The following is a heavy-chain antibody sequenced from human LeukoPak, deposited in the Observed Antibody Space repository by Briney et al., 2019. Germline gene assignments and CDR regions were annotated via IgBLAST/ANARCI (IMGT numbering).Heavy chain of an antibody. V-gene: IGHV1-2*02. J-gene: IGHJ4*02. Sequence: ASVKVSCKASGYTFTSYDINWVRQATGQGLEWMGWINPNSGDTNYAQKFQGRVTMTRDTSISTAYMGLSRLRSDDTAVYYCARDWGAYYYESGTLSHFDYWGQGTLVTVSS. D-gene: IGHD3-10*01. CDR1: GYTFTSYD. CDR3: ARDWGAYYYESGTLSHFDY. CDR2: INPNSGDT.